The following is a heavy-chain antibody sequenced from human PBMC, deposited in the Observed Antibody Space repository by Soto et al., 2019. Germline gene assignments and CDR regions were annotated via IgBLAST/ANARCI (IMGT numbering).Heavy chain of an antibody. Sequence: QVQLQESGPGLVRPSETLSLTCPVFGASVSSGLYYWSWIRQPPGKGLEYIGYIYYTGITNYNPSLNSRVIISIDTSKNQFSLNPNSVTAADTAMYYCARQVRSPSYFDYWGQGTLVTVSS. CDR3: ARQVRSPSYFDY. V-gene: IGHV4-61*01. CDR1: GASVSSGLYY. J-gene: IGHJ4*02. CDR2: IYYTGIT.